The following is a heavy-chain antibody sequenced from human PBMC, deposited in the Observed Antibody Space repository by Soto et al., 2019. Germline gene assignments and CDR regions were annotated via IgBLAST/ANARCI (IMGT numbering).Heavy chain of an antibody. V-gene: IGHV2-5*01. Sequence: GSGPTLLNPTQILALTCTFSGFSLSSSGVGVGWIRQPPGKALEWLALIYWNDDKRYSPSLKTRLTISKDTSKNQVVLTMTNMDPVDTGTYYCAHSPFYDHSRYPDYWGQGTLVTVSS. J-gene: IGHJ4*02. D-gene: IGHD3-22*01. CDR2: IYWNDDK. CDR3: AHSPFYDHSRYPDY. CDR1: GFSLSSSGVG.